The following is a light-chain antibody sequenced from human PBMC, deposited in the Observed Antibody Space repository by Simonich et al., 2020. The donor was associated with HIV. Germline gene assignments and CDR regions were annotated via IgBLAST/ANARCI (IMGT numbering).Light chain of an antibody. J-gene: IGLJ2*01. Sequence: NFMLTQPHSVSASPGKTVTISCTRSSGNIASNYVQWYQLRPGSAPTTVIYEDNHRPSGVPARFSGSIDSSSNSASLTISGLKTEDEADYYCQSYDRSNQRIFGGGTKLTVL. CDR1: SGNIASNY. V-gene: IGLV6-57*03. CDR2: EDN. CDR3: QSYDRSNQRI.